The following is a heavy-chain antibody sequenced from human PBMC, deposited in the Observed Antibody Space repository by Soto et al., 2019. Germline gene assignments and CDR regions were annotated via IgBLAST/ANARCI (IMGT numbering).Heavy chain of an antibody. V-gene: IGHV1-46*01. Sequence: ASVKVSCKASGYPFTSYYMHWVRQAPGQGLEWMGIINPSGGSTSYAQKFQGRVTMTRDTSTSTVYMELSSLRSEDTAVYYCARVSKTRDSSARFFDYWGQGTLVTVSS. CDR2: INPSGGST. CDR3: ARVSKTRDSSARFFDY. CDR1: GYPFTSYY. J-gene: IGHJ4*02. D-gene: IGHD6-25*01.